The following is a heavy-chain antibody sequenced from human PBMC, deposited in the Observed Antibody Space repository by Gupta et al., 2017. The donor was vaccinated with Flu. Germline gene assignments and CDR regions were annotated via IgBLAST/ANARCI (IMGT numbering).Heavy chain of an antibody. V-gene: IGHV3-7*01. CDR1: AVPFRHFW. CDR3: VRGGGDGSMHDY. J-gene: IGHJ4*02. Sequence: EVQLVASGGGVFEPGGSLSLSCSASAVPFRHFWLTWVRQAPGGVRQAPGKGLEWVANIKQDETEKYFGDSVEGRFSISRDNAESSVFLQMNSLRVDDTAVYYCVRGGGDGSMHDYWGQGALVTVSS. CDR2: IKQDETEK. D-gene: IGHD5-24*01.